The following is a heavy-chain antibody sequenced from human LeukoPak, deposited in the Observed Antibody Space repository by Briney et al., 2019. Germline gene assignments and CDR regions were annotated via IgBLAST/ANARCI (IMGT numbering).Heavy chain of an antibody. CDR1: GGSISGYY. V-gene: IGHV4-59*01. CDR2: IYNSGST. J-gene: IGHJ6*02. CDR3: ASLIRQGHYAMDV. Sequence: PSETLSLTCTVSGGSISGYYWSWIRQPPGKGLEWIGYIYNSGSTTYNPSLKSRVTISVDTSKNQFSLRLRSVTAVDTAVYYCASLIRQGHYAMDVWGQGTMVTVSS.